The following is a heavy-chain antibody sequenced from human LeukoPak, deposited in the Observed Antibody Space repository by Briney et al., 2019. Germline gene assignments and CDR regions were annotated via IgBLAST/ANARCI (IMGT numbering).Heavy chain of an antibody. CDR3: ARARDFTGSYPDVFDV. CDR1: GASITNYY. V-gene: IGHV4-59*01. CDR2: VHHSGYI. D-gene: IGHD1-26*01. J-gene: IGHJ3*01. Sequence: PSETLSLTCSVSGASITNYYWNWLRQSPGKGLQWIGDVHHSGYINYNPSVKSRIAMSVDTSRSQFSLRLTSVTAADTAVYYCARARDFTGSYPDVFDVWGQGTMFTVSS.